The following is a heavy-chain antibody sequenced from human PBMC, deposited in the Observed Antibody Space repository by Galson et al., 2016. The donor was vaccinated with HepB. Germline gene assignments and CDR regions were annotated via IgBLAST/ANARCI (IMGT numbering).Heavy chain of an antibody. CDR1: GITFSSYA. J-gene: IGHJ5*02. Sequence: SLRLSCAASGITFSSYAMHWVRPAPGKGLEWVAVISYDGSNKYYADPVKGRFTISRDNSKNTLYLQMNSLRAEDTAVYYCARGPHTVNTYCCWFDPWGQGTLVTVSS. V-gene: IGHV3-30-3*01. CDR2: ISYDGSNK. D-gene: IGHD4-17*01. CDR3: ARGPHTVNTYCCWFDP.